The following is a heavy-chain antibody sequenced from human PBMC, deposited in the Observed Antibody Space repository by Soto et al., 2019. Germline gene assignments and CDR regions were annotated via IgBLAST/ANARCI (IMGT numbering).Heavy chain of an antibody. CDR3: AHKMETYSSGWFDY. D-gene: IGHD6-19*01. V-gene: IGHV3-23*01. Sequence: PGGSLRLSCAASGFTFSSYSLSWLRQAPGKGLEWVSAISGSGGSTYYADSVKGRFTISRDNSKNTLYLQMNSLRAEETAVYYCAHKMETYSSGWFDYWGQGTLVTVSS. J-gene: IGHJ4*02. CDR2: ISGSGGST. CDR1: GFTFSSYS.